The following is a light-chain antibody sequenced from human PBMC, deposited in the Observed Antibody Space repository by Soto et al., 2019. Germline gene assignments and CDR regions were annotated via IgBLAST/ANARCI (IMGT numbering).Light chain of an antibody. CDR3: QQYDYLRT. V-gene: IGKV1-33*01. Sequence: DIPMTQSPSSLSASVGDRVNITCQARQDISNYLNWYQQKPGKAPKLLIYDASNLATGVPSRFSGSGSGKYFTFTISSLQPEDIASYYCQQYDYLRTFGGGTKVEIK. J-gene: IGKJ4*01. CDR2: DAS. CDR1: QDISNY.